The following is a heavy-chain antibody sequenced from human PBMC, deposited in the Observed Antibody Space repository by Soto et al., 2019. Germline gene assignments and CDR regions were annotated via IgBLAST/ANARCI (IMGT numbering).Heavy chain of an antibody. J-gene: IGHJ6*02. Sequence: ASVKVSCKASGYTFTGYYMHWVRQAPGQGLERMGWINPNSGGTNYAQKFQGRVTMTRDTSISTAYMELSRLRSDDTAVYYCARSYRGSYYGMDVWGQGTTVTVSS. V-gene: IGHV1-2*02. CDR2: INPNSGGT. D-gene: IGHD1-26*01. CDR1: GYTFTGYY. CDR3: ARSYRGSYYGMDV.